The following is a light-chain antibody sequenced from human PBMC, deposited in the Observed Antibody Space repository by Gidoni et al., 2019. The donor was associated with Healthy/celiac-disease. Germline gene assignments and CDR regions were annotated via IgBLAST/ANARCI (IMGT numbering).Light chain of an antibody. V-gene: IGLV2-14*01. CDR2: DVS. J-gene: IGLJ1*01. CDR3: SSYTSSSTQV. Sequence: QSDLTQPASVSGSPGQSITISCTGTSSDVGGYNYVSWSQQHPGKAPKLMIYDVSNRPSGVSNRFSGSKSGNTASLTISRLQAEDEADYYCSSYTSSSTQVFGTGTKVTVL. CDR1: SSDVGGYNY.